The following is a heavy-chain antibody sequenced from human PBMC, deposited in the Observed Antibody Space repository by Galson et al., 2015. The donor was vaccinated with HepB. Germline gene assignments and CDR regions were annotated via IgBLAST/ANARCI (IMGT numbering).Heavy chain of an antibody. D-gene: IGHD3-10*01. CDR3: AKGDSLVRGVIPTFDY. Sequence: SLRLSCAASGFTFNNYAMSWVRQAPGKGLEWVSSITRSGGGTYYADSVKGRFTISRANSQNTMFLEMDSLRAEDTAVYFCAKGDSLVRGVIPTFDYWGQGTPVTVSS. CDR2: ITRSGGGT. J-gene: IGHJ4*02. CDR1: GFTFNNYA. V-gene: IGHV3-23*01.